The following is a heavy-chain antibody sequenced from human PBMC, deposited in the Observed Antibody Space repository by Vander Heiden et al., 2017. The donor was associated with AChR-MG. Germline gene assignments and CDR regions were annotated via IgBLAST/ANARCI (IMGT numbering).Heavy chain of an antibody. CDR1: GFNNFDNFA. J-gene: IGHJ6*02. D-gene: IGHD3-10*01. CDR2: ISSSGAAT. Sequence: EVQLLESGGGLVQPGESLRLSCADSGFNNFDNFAINWVRQAPGRGLEWVSLISSSGAATYYADSVKGRFTISRDNSKNTLSLHMNSLRADDTAVYYCAKTFFYGSGTLDFPLFGLDVWGQGTTVTVSS. CDR3: AKTFFYGSGTLDFPLFGLDV. V-gene: IGHV3-23*01.